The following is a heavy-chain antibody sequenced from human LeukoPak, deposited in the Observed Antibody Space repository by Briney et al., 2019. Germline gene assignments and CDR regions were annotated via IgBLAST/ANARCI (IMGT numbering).Heavy chain of an antibody. CDR1: GGSISSYY. CDR3: ARESRDAFDI. CDR2: IYYSGST. V-gene: IGHV4-59*12. Sequence: SETLSLTCTVSGGSISSYYWSWIRQPPGKGLEWIGYIYYSGSTNYNPSLKSRVTISVDTSKNQFSLKLSSVTAADTAVYYCARESRDAFDIWGQGTMVTVSS. J-gene: IGHJ3*02.